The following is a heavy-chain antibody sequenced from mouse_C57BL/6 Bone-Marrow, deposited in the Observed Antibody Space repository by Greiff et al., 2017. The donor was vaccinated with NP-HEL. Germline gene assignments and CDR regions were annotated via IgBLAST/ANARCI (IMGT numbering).Heavy chain of an antibody. J-gene: IGHJ2*01. Sequence: VQLQQSGPELVKPGDSVKISCKASGYSFTGYFMNWVMQSHGKSLEWIGRINPYNGDTFYNQKFKGKATLTVDKSSSTAHMELRSLTSEDSAVYYCERRDYGRYYFDYWGQGTTLTVSS. CDR1: GYSFTGYF. D-gene: IGHD2-4*01. CDR3: ERRDYGRYYFDY. V-gene: IGHV1-20*01. CDR2: INPYNGDT.